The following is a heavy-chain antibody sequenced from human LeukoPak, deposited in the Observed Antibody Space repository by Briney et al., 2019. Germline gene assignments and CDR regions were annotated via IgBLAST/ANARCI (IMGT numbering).Heavy chain of an antibody. Sequence: SETPSLTCTVSGGSISSSSYYWGWIRQPPGKGLEWIGSIYYSGSTYYNPSLKSRVTISVDTSKNQFSLKLSSVTAADTAVYYCARHRRNDYAVHGMDVWGQGTTVTVSS. CDR2: IYYSGST. CDR1: GGSISSSSYY. D-gene: IGHD1-1*01. V-gene: IGHV4-39*01. J-gene: IGHJ6*02. CDR3: ARHRRNDYAVHGMDV.